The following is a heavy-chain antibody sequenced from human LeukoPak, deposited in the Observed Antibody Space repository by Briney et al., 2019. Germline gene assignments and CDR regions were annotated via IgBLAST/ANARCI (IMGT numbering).Heavy chain of an antibody. CDR2: IYYIGTT. V-gene: IGHV4-39*01. Sequence: SETLSLTCTVSGGSVSSSSYYWDFIRQPPGKGLEWIGSIYYIGTTFYNPSLKSRVTISVDTSKNQFSLKLRSVTAADTSVYYCARRWGRSYFDYWGQGALVTVSS. D-gene: IGHD7-27*01. CDR1: GGSVSSSSYY. J-gene: IGHJ4*02. CDR3: ARRWGRSYFDY.